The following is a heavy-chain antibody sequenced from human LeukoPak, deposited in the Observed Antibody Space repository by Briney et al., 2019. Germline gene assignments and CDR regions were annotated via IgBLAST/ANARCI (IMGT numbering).Heavy chain of an antibody. J-gene: IGHJ4*02. V-gene: IGHV4-39*07. D-gene: IGHD2-21*02. CDR1: GGSVSVPTYY. CDR2: IYHSGST. Sequence: PSETLSLACSVSGGSVSVPTYYWSWIRQPPGKGLEWIGSIYHSGSTYYNPSLKSRVTISVDTPKNQFSLKLSSVTAADTAVYYCARLGVVTGFDYWGQGTLVTVSS. CDR3: ARLGVVTGFDY.